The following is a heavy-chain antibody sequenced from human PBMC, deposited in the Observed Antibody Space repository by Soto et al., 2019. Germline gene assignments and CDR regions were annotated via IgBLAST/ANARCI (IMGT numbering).Heavy chain of an antibody. CDR3: AREGTVVTQAEGAFDI. Sequence: SETLSLTCTVSGGSISSYYWSWIRQPPGKGLEWIGYIYYSGSTNYNPSLKSRVTISVDTSKNQFSLKLSSVTAADTAVYYCAREGTVVTQAEGAFDIWGQGTMVTVSS. CDR1: GGSISSYY. J-gene: IGHJ3*02. V-gene: IGHV4-59*01. D-gene: IGHD2-21*02. CDR2: IYYSGST.